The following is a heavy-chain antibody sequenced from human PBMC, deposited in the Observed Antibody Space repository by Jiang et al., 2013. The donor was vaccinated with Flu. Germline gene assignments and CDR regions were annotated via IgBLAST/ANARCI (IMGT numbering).Heavy chain of an antibody. D-gene: IGHD2-21*02. Sequence: GAEVKKPGASVKVSCKASGYTFTSYGISWVRQAPGQGLEWMGWISAYNGNTNYAQKLQGRVTMTTDTSTSTAYMELRSLRSDDTAVYYCARDTPIVVVTAPRLIDYWGQGTLVTVSS. CDR3: ARDTPIVVVTAPRLIDY. CDR2: ISAYNGNT. J-gene: IGHJ4*02. V-gene: IGHV1-18*01. CDR1: GYTFTSYG.